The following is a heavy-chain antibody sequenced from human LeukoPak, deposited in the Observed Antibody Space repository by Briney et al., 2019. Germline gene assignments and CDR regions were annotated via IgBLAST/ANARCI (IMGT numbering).Heavy chain of an antibody. D-gene: IGHD2-15*01. V-gene: IGHV4-4*07. CDR2: IYTSGST. CDR3: ARAQGCSGGSCYSSHWFDP. J-gene: IGHJ5*02. CDR1: GGSISSYY. Sequence: SETLSLTCTVSGGSISSYYWSWIRQPAGKGLEWSGRIYTSGSTNYNPSLKSRVTMSVDTSKNQFSLKLSSVTAADTAVYYCARAQGCSGGSCYSSHWFDPWGQGTLVTVSS.